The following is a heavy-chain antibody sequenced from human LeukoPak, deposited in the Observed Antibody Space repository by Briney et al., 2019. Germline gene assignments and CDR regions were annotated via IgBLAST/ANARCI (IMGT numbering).Heavy chain of an antibody. D-gene: IGHD2-2*01. Sequence: GGSLRLSCAASGFTFSSYWMSWVRQAPGKGLEWVSAISGSGGSTYYADSVKGRFTISRDNSKNTLYLQMNSLRAEDTAVYYCAKVGIRYCSSTSCYPFDYWGQGTLVTVSS. CDR2: ISGSGGST. V-gene: IGHV3-23*01. CDR3: AKVGIRYCSSTSCYPFDY. CDR1: GFTFSSYW. J-gene: IGHJ4*02.